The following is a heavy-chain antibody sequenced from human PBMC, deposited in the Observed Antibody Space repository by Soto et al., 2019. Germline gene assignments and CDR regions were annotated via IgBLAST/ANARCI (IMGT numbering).Heavy chain of an antibody. CDR2: ISYDGSNK. V-gene: IGHV3-30*18. D-gene: IGHD2-2*01. CDR3: AKDRVGYCSSTSCYVFDY. Sequence: GGSLRLSCAASGFTFSSYGMHWVRQAPGKGLEWVAVISYDGSNKYYADSVKGRFTISRDNSKNTLYLQMNSLRAEDTAVYYCAKDRVGYCSSTSCYVFDYWGQGTLVTVSS. CDR1: GFTFSSYG. J-gene: IGHJ4*02.